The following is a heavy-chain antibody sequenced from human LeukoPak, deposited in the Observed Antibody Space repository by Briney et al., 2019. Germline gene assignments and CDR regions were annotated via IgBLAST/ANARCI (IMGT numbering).Heavy chain of an antibody. D-gene: IGHD1-26*01. V-gene: IGHV1-18*01. CDR1: GYTFTSYG. CDR3: ARWIVGATHFDY. J-gene: IGHJ4*02. CDR2: INAYNGNT. Sequence: GASVKVSCKASGYTFTSYGITWVRQAPGQGLGWMGWINAYNGNTNYAQKFQGRVTMTTDTTTSTAYMELRGLRSDDTAVYYCARWIVGATHFDYWGQGTLVTVSS.